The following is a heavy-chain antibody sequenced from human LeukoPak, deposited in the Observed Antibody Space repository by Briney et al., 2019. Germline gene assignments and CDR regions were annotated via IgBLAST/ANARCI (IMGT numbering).Heavy chain of an antibody. Sequence: SETLSLTCAVYGGSFSGYYWSWIRQPPGKGLEWIGYIYYSGSTYYNPSLKSRVTISVDTSKNQFSLKLSSVTAADTAVYYCARDLQDSNPGVWFDPWGQGTLVTVSS. V-gene: IGHV4-30-4*08. CDR2: IYYSGST. D-gene: IGHD1-14*01. CDR3: ARDLQDSNPGVWFDP. J-gene: IGHJ5*02. CDR1: GGSFSGYY.